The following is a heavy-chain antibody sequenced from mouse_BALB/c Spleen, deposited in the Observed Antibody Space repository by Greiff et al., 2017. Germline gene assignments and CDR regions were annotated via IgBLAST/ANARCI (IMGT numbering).Heavy chain of an antibody. Sequence: QVQLQQSGAELVKPGASVKLSCKASGYTFTSYYMYWVKQRPGQGLEWIGEINPSNGGTNFNEKFKSKATLTVDKSSSTAYMQLSSLTSEDSAVYYCTRLVHYYYAMDYWGQGTSVTVSS. V-gene: IGHV1S81*02. CDR1: GYTFTSYY. CDR2: INPSNGGT. J-gene: IGHJ4*01. D-gene: IGHD1-1*02. CDR3: TRLVHYYYAMDY.